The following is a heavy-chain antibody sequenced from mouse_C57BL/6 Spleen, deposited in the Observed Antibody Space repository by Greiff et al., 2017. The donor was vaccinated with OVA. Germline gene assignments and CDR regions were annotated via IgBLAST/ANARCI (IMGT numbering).Heavy chain of an antibody. CDR1: GYAFSSYW. J-gene: IGHJ2*01. CDR2: IYPGDGDT. V-gene: IGHV1-80*01. D-gene: IGHD1-1*01. Sequence: VQLKESGAELVKPGASVKISCKASGYAFSSYWMNWVKQRPGVGLLWFGQIYPGDGDTNYNGKLKGKATRTAGNSSSTAYMQLSRLTSEGSAVYFCAGEILRSYYFDYWGQGTTLTVSS. CDR3: AGEILRSYYFDY.